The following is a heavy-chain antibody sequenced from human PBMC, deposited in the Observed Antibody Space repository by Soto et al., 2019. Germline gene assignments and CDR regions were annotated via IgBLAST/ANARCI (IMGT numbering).Heavy chain of an antibody. CDR1: GFSLRDYG. V-gene: IGHV3-30*17. J-gene: IGHJ4*02. D-gene: IGHD1-26*01. Sequence: PGGSLRLSCAASGFSLRDYGMHWVRQAPGKGLEYVAAVSDDGSEQYYADPVRGRFTISRDNSKNTVYLQLDSLTTGDTAVYYCARDPTGGYFHYDYWGQGALVTVSS. CDR2: VSDDGSEQ. CDR3: ARDPTGGYFHYDY.